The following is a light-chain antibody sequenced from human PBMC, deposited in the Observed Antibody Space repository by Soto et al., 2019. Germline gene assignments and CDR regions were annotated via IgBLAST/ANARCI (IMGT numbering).Light chain of an antibody. CDR3: ASWDDSLSGSYV. V-gene: IGLV2-11*01. CDR1: SSDVGGYNY. J-gene: IGLJ1*01. Sequence: QSALTQPRSVSGSPGQSVTISCTGTSSDVGGYNYVSWYQEHPGRAPKLMIYDVSIRPSGVPDRFSGSKSGNTASLTISGLLAEDEADYYCASWDDSLSGSYVFGTGTKLTVL. CDR2: DVS.